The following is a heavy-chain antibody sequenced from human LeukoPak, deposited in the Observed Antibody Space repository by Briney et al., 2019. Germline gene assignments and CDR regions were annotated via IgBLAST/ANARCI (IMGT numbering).Heavy chain of an antibody. CDR1: GFSFSTYS. V-gene: IGHV3-21*01. CDR3: ARMLGTRGFDY. CDR2: ITSSSSYI. Sequence: GGSLRLSCAASGFSFSTYSMNWVRQAPGKGLEWISSITSSSSYIYSADSVKGRFTISRDNAKKSLYLQMDGLRAEDTAVYYCARMLGTRGFDYWGQGTLVTVSS. D-gene: IGHD1-7*01. J-gene: IGHJ4*02.